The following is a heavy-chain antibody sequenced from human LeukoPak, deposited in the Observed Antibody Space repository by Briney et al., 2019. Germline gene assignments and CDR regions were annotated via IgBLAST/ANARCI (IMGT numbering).Heavy chain of an antibody. J-gene: IGHJ4*02. D-gene: IGHD6-13*01. Sequence: GGSLRLSCAASGFTFSDYYMSWIRQAPGKGLEGVSYIRRSGSTIYYADAVKGRFTISRDNAKNSLYLQMNSLRAEDTAVYYCARDWCGQQLVPYWGQGTLVTVSS. CDR3: ARDWCGQQLVPY. V-gene: IGHV3-11*04. CDR2: IRRSGSTI. CDR1: GFTFSDYY.